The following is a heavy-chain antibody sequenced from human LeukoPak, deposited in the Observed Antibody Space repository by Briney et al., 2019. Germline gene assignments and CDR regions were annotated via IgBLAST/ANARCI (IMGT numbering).Heavy chain of an antibody. CDR2: INPNSGGT. CDR3: ARDLEGSSSWTTFDY. J-gene: IGHJ4*02. D-gene: IGHD6-13*01. CDR1: GYTFTGYY. V-gene: IGHV1-2*02. Sequence: ALVKVSCKASGYTFTGYYMHWVRQAPGQGLEWMGWINPNSGGTNYAQKFQGGVTMTRDTSISTAYMELSRLRSDDTAVYYCARDLEGSSSWTTFDYWGQGTLVTVSS.